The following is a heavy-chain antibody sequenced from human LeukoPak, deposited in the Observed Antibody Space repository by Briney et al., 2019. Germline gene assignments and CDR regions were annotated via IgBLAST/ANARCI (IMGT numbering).Heavy chain of an antibody. CDR1: GFTFASYG. CDR2: IGGSGVKR. D-gene: IGHD1-1*01. V-gene: IGHV3-23*01. J-gene: IGHJ5*02. CDR3: AKAPVGPEYSYNWMFGHIWFVP. Sequence: PGGSLRLSCAASGFTFASYGMSWVRQAPGKGLEWVSSIGGSGVKRYYADSVKGRFTISRDNSDDTLYLQMNSLRAEDTAVYYCAKAPVGPEYSYNWMFGHIWFVPWGQGTLVTVSS.